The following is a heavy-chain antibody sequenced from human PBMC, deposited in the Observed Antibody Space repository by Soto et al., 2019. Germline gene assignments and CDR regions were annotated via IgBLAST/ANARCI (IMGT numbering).Heavy chain of an antibody. Sequence: VQLVESGGGVVQPGRSLRLSCVASEFTFSSHLMHWVRQAPGKGLEWVAFISNDGDYKNYADSVKGRFTISRDNSKDTVYLEIHSLRPEDTALYHCARDEAFSAPYYLDYWGPGTLVIVS. V-gene: IGHV3-30*03. CDR1: EFTFSSHL. D-gene: IGHD1-26*01. J-gene: IGHJ4*02. CDR2: ISNDGDYK. CDR3: ARDEAFSAPYYLDY.